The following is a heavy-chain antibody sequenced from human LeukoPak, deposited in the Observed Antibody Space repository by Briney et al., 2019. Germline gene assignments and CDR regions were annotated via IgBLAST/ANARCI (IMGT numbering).Heavy chain of an antibody. Sequence: SETLSLTCAVYGGSFSSYSWSWIRQSASKGLECIGEISGVGSTTYNPSLKSRVTISIDTSKNQFSLKLSSVTAADTAVYYCARVRVGATLGNWFDPWGQGTLVTVSS. D-gene: IGHD1-26*01. CDR1: GGSFSSYS. CDR2: ISGVGST. V-gene: IGHV4-34*01. J-gene: IGHJ5*02. CDR3: ARVRVGATLGNWFDP.